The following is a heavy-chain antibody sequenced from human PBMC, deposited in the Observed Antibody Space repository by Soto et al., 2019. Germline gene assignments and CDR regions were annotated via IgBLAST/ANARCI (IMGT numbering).Heavy chain of an antibody. V-gene: IGHV4-31*03. CDR3: ARDLSLDS. CDR2: IYYTGTT. CDR1: GGYISSGGYY. J-gene: IGHJ4*02. Sequence: QVQLQESGPGLVKPSHTLSLTCTVSGGYISSGGYYWNWIRQHPGKGLEWIAYIYYTGTTYYNPSLKSRVTISIDRSNNQFSLMLSSVTAADTSVYYCARDLSLDSWGPGTLVTVSS.